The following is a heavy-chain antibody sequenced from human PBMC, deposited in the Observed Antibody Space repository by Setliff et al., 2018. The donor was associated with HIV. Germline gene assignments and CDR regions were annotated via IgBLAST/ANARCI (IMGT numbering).Heavy chain of an antibody. CDR2: TSRSSDEI. CDR3: VRDYRWLNWFFDL. D-gene: IGHD6-19*01. V-gene: IGHV3-21*01. Sequence: LRLSCAASGFIFSSHSMNWVRQAPGKGLEWVSSTSRSSDEIHYADSVKGRFTISRDNTKYSLYLQMNKVRAEDTAVYFCVRDYRWLNWFFDLWGRGTLVTVSS. J-gene: IGHJ2*01. CDR1: GFIFSSHS.